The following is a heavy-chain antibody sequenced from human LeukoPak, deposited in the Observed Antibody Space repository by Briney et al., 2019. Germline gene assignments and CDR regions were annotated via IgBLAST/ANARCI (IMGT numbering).Heavy chain of an antibody. J-gene: IGHJ4*02. CDR3: SKGRSMLGELSGDY. CDR2: INSRGDNT. CDR1: GFTFGTYA. V-gene: IGHV3-23*01. D-gene: IGHD3-10*02. Sequence: GGSLRLSCAASGFTFGTYAMTWVRQAPGKGLEWVSAINSRGDNTYYADSVKGRFTISRDNSKNTLYLQMNTLTAEDTAIYYCSKGRSMLGELSGDYWGQGTLVTVSS.